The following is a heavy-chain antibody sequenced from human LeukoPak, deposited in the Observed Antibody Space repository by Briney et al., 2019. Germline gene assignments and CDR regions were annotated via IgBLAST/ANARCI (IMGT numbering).Heavy chain of an antibody. D-gene: IGHD3-22*01. V-gene: IGHV4-39*01. CDR3: ARLHDSSGYYLSYFDY. J-gene: IGHJ4*02. CDR1: GGSISTSNYY. CDR2: IFYSGST. Sequence: SETLSLTCTVSGGSISTSNYYWGWIRQPPGKGLEWIGNIFYSGSTYYNPSLKSRVTISVDTSKNQFSLKLSSVTAADTAVYYCARLHDSSGYYLSYFDYWGQGTLVTVSS.